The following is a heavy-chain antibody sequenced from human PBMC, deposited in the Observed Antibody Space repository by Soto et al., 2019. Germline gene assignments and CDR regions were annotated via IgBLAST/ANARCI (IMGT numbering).Heavy chain of an antibody. J-gene: IGHJ6*02. D-gene: IGHD2-15*01. CDR2: INAGFGAT. CDR1: GGTFGRYA. V-gene: IGHV1-69*06. Sequence: QVQLEQSGAEVKKPGSSVKVSCKASGGTFGRYAISWVRRAPGQSLEWMGQINAGFGATDLAQMFQGRVTLTADKSTTTVYMELSSLRSDDTAVYYCATDCSGGSCYGASGMDVWGQGTTVTVSS. CDR3: ATDCSGGSCYGASGMDV.